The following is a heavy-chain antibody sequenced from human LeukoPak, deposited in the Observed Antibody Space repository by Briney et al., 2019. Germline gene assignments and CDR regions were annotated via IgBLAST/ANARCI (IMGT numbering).Heavy chain of an antibody. CDR2: MWHDGSNK. J-gene: IGHJ4*02. V-gene: IGHV3-30*02. Sequence: GGSLTLSCAASGFTFSSYDMHWVRQAPGKGLEWVALMWHDGSNKYYADSVKGRFTISRDNSKNTLYLQMNSLRAEDTAVYYCARGQLELREADYWGQGTLVTVSS. D-gene: IGHD1-7*01. CDR3: ARGQLELREADY. CDR1: GFTFSSYD.